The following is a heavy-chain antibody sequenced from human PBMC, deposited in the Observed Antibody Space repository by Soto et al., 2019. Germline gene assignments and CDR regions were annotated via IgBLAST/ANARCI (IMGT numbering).Heavy chain of an antibody. J-gene: IGHJ4*02. D-gene: IGHD3-16*01. V-gene: IGHV5-51*01. CDR1: GYTFNTYW. CDR2: IYPGDSDT. Sequence: EVQLVQSGAEVKKPGESLKISCKGSGYTFNTYWTGWVRQIPGKGLEWMGIIYPGDSDTRYSSSFQGQVTISVDKSISTTYLQWSSLKASDTAMYYCARLKSRDSRGALDYWGQGTQVTVSS. CDR3: ARLKSRDSRGALDY.